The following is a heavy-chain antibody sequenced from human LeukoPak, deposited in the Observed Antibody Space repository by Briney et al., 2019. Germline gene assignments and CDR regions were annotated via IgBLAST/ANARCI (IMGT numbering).Heavy chain of an antibody. CDR1: GFTFSSYS. Sequence: GGSLRLSCAASGFTFSSYSMNWVRQAPGKGLEWVSSISSSSSYIYYADSVKGRFTISRDNAKNSLYLQMNSLRAEDTAVYYCARDRGVPAANYDYWGQGTLVTVSS. CDR2: ISSSSSYI. D-gene: IGHD2-2*01. V-gene: IGHV3-21*01. J-gene: IGHJ4*02. CDR3: ARDRGVPAANYDY.